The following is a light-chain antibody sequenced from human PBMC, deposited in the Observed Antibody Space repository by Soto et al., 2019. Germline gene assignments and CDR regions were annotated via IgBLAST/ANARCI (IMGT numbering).Light chain of an antibody. Sequence: DIQMTQSPSSLSASVGDRVTITCRASQSISSYLNWYQQKPGKAPKLLIYAASSLQSGVPSRFSGSGSGTDFTLTISSLQPEDFATYYCQQSYSTPLTFGGGNKADIK. CDR2: AAS. CDR3: QQSYSTPLT. CDR1: QSISSY. J-gene: IGKJ4*01. V-gene: IGKV1-39*01.